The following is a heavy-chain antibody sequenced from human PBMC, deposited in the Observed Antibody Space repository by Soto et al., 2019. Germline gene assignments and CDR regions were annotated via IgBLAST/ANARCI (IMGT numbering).Heavy chain of an antibody. Sequence: TSETLSLTCVVSGGSMNSDDFYWSWIRQSPGRGLEWIGTIYFTGNTYYTPSLKSRLTMSIDTSKNEFSLRLNSATAADTAVYYCAGQTFTIAAASYGRSNWFDPWGPGTLVTVPQ. J-gene: IGHJ5*02. CDR3: AGQTFTIAAASYGRSNWFDP. D-gene: IGHD6-25*01. CDR2: IYFTGNT. V-gene: IGHV4-39*01. CDR1: GGSMNSDDFY.